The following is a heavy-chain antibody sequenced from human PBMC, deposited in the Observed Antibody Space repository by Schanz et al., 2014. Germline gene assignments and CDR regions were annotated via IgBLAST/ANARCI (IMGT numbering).Heavy chain of an antibody. CDR3: AKGRFGELSAFDI. J-gene: IGHJ3*02. Sequence: EVQLLESGGGLVQPGGSLRLSCLASGFAFSSYGMNWLRQAPGKGLEWVANIKHDGSVKDYVDSVKGRFTISRDNSKNTLYLQMNSLRAEDTAVYYCAKGRFGELSAFDIWGRGTMVTVSS. CDR1: GFAFSSYG. D-gene: IGHD3-10*01. V-gene: IGHV3-7*03. CDR2: IKHDGSVK.